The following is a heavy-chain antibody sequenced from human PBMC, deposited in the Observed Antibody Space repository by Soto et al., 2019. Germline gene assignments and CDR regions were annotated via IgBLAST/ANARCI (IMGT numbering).Heavy chain of an antibody. D-gene: IGHD3-3*01. CDR1: GFTFSSYE. CDR3: ARNQRITIFGVVIMGTYGMDV. V-gene: IGHV3-48*03. CDR2: ISSSGSTI. J-gene: IGHJ6*02. Sequence: GGSLRLSCAASGFTFSSYEMNWVRQAPGKGLEWVSYISSSGSTIYYADSVKGRFTISRDNAKNSLYLQMNSLRAEDTAVYYCARNQRITIFGVVIMGTYGMDVWGQGTAVTVSS.